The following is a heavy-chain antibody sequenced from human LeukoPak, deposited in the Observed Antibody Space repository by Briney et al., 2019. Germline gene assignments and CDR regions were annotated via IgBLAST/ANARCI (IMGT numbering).Heavy chain of an antibody. CDR2: VNRDGSET. CDR3: ARNNGMDV. Sequence: GGSLRLSCAASGFTFSTYSMNWVRQVPGRGPEWVANVNRDGSETYYLDSVKGRFTISKDNAKNSLYLQMNSLRAEDTALYHCARNNGMDVWGQGTTVIVSS. CDR1: GFTFSTYS. V-gene: IGHV3-7*03. J-gene: IGHJ6*02.